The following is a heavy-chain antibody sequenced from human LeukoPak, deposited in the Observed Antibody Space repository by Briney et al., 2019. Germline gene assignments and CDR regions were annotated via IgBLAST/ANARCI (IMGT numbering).Heavy chain of an antibody. CDR3: ARAPSKIGGYYPEYFRH. V-gene: IGHV3-74*01. CDR2: IKSDGST. J-gene: IGHJ1*01. Sequence: GGSLRLSCAASGFTFSSYWMHWVRQAPGKGLVWASRIKSDGSTNYADSVKGRFTISRDNAKNTVSLQMNSLRAEDTGVYYCARAPSKIGGYYPEYFRHWGQGTLVTVSS. CDR1: GFTFSSYW. D-gene: IGHD3-22*01.